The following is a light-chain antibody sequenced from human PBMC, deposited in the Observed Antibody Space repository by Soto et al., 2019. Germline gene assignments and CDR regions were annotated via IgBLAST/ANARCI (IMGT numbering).Light chain of an antibody. CDR3: QQYNSYS. CDR1: QSISNH. J-gene: IGKJ1*01. Sequence: DIQMTQSPSSLSASVEDRVIITCRASQSISNHLNWYQQKPGTAPKLLIYHASTLESGVPSRFSGSGPGTEFTLTISSLQPDDFATYYCQQYNSYSFGQGTKVDIK. V-gene: IGKV1-5*01. CDR2: HAS.